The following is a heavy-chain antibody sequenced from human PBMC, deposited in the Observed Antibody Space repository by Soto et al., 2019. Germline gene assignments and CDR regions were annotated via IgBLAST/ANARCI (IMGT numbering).Heavy chain of an antibody. V-gene: IGHV3-30-3*01. J-gene: IGHJ6*02. CDR1: GFTFSSYA. D-gene: IGHD3-10*01. CDR2: ISYDGSNK. CDR3: ARETGSWNHYYYYGMDV. Sequence: ESGGGVVPPGRSLRLSCAASGFTFSSYAMHWVRQAPGKGLEWVAVISYDGSNKYYADSVKGRFTISRDNSKNTLYLQMNSLRAEDTAVYYCARETGSWNHYYYYGMDVWGQGTTVTVSS.